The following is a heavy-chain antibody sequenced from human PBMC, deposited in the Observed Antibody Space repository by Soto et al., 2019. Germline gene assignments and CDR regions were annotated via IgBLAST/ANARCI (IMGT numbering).Heavy chain of an antibody. J-gene: IGHJ6*02. CDR1: GGSISSSSYY. CDR3: ARQTNYDILTGYYNYYYYGMDV. V-gene: IGHV4-39*01. D-gene: IGHD3-9*01. Sequence: SETLSLTCTVSGGSISSSSYYWGWIRQPPGKGLEWIGSIYYSGSTYYNPSLKSRVTISVDTSKNQFSLKLSSVTAADTAVYYCARQTNYDILTGYYNYYYYGMDVWGQGTTVT. CDR2: IYYSGST.